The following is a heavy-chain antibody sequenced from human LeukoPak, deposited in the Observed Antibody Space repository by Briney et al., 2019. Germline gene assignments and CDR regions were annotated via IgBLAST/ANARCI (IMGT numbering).Heavy chain of an antibody. CDR2: IYYSGST. V-gene: IGHV4-59*01. CDR3: ARLIKYSNYYFDY. CDR1: GGSISSYY. Sequence: SETLSLTSTVSGGSISSYYWKWIRQPPGKGREWIGYIYYSGSTNYNPSLKSRVNISVDTSKNQFSLKLSSVTAADTAVYYCARLIKYSNYYFDYWGQGTLVTVSS. J-gene: IGHJ4*02. D-gene: IGHD4-11*01.